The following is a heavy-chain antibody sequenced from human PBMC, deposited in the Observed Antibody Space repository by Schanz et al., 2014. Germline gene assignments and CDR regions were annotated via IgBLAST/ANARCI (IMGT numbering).Heavy chain of an antibody. V-gene: IGHV3-20*04. CDR1: GFGFDDYA. D-gene: IGHD6-19*01. CDR3: VKTDAGWRFDY. Sequence: EVQLVESGGGVVRPGGSLRLSCAASGFGFDDYAMSWVRQAPGKGLEWVSGINWNGGSTGYADSVKGRFTISRDNSRNTVYLQMNNVGVDDTATYYCVKTDAGWRFDYWGQGTLVIVSS. J-gene: IGHJ4*02. CDR2: INWNGGST.